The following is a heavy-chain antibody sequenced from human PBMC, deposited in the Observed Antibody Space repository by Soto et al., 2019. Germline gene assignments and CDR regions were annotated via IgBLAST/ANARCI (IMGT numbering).Heavy chain of an antibody. V-gene: IGHV1-46*01. CDR1: GYTVISYY. CDR3: ARDLGDETAMVYYYYGMDV. Sequence: ASVKVSCKASGYTVISYYMHWVRQAPGQGLEWMGIINPSDGSTSYAQKFQGRVTMIRDTSTSTVYMELSSLTSEDTAVYYCARDLGDETAMVYYYYGMDVWGQGTTVTVSS. D-gene: IGHD5-18*01. CDR2: INPSDGST. J-gene: IGHJ6*02.